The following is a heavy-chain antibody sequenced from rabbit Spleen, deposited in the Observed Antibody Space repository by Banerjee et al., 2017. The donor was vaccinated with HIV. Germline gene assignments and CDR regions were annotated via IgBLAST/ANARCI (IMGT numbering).Heavy chain of an antibody. CDR1: GFSFSDRDV. V-gene: IGHV1S45*01. D-gene: IGHD8-1*01. Sequence: QEQLEESGGGLVKPEGSLTLTCKASGFSFSDRDVMCWVRQAPGKGLEWIACIYTGSSGTTYYASWARGRFTISETSSTTVTLQLTSLTAADTATYFCARDAGSGAYIDGYFSLWGQGTLVTVS. CDR2: IYTGSSGTT. J-gene: IGHJ4*01. CDR3: ARDAGSGAYIDGYFSL.